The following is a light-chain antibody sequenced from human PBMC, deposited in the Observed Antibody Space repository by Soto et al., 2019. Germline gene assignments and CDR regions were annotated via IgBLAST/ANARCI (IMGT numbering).Light chain of an antibody. Sequence: DIQMTQSPSTLSASVGDRFTITCRASQSISTWLAWYQQKSGKAPKLLIYDASSLQSGVPSRFSGSGSGTEFTLTITSLQPDDFATYYCQQHNSPPWTFGQGTKVDIK. CDR3: QQHNSPPWT. CDR1: QSISTW. CDR2: DAS. V-gene: IGKV1-5*01. J-gene: IGKJ1*01.